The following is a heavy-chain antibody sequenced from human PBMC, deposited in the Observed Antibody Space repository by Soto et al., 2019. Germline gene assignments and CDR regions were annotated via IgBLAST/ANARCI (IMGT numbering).Heavy chain of an antibody. J-gene: IGHJ4*02. CDR3: TPLALKYVSGWYDFSG. CDR1: GFTFSNVW. D-gene: IGHD6-19*01. V-gene: IGHV3-15*07. Sequence: EAQLVESGGGLVKPGGSLRLSCAASGFTFSNVWMHWVRQAPGKGLEWVGRIKSKIDGETTDYAAPVKGRFSISRDDSKTTLYLQMNSLKTEDTAVYYFTPLALKYVSGWYDFSGWGQGTLVTVSS. CDR2: IKSKIDGETT.